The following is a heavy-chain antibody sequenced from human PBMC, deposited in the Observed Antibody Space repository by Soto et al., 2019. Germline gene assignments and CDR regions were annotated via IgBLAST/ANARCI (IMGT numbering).Heavy chain of an antibody. J-gene: IGHJ2*01. D-gene: IGHD6-13*01. CDR1: GFTFSSYG. CDR3: AKASAPIAAAGIVWYFDL. Sequence: QVQLVESGGGVVQPGRSLRLYCAASGFTFSSYGMHWVRQAPGKGLEWVAVISYDGSNKYYADSVKGRFTISRDNSKNTLYLQMNSLRAEDTAVYYCAKASAPIAAAGIVWYFDLLGRGTLVTVSS. CDR2: ISYDGSNK. V-gene: IGHV3-30*18.